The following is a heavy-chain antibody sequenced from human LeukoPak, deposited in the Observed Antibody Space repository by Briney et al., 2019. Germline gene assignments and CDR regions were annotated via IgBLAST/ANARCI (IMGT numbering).Heavy chain of an antibody. Sequence: ASVKVSCKASGYTFTDYYMHWVRQAPGQGLEWMGWINPNSGGTNYAQKFQGRVTMTRDTSISTAYMELSRLRSDDTAVYYCAREKGYCSSTSCYASSHNWFDPWGQGTLVTVSS. D-gene: IGHD2-2*01. CDR2: INPNSGGT. CDR1: GYTFTDYY. CDR3: AREKGYCSSTSCYASSHNWFDP. J-gene: IGHJ5*02. V-gene: IGHV1-2*02.